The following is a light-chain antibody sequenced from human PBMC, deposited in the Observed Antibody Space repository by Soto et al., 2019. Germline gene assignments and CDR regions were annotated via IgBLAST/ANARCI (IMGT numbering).Light chain of an antibody. CDR3: QQYGSLLT. Sequence: EIVLTQSPATLSLSPGERATLSCGASQSISSYLAWYQQKPGLAPRLLIYDASSRATGIPDRFSGSGSGTDFTLTISRLEPEDFAVYYCQQYGSLLTFGPGTKVDIK. CDR1: QSISSY. J-gene: IGKJ3*01. CDR2: DAS. V-gene: IGKV3D-20*01.